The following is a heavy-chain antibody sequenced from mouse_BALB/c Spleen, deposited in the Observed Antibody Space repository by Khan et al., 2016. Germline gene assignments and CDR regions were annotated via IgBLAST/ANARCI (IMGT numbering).Heavy chain of an antibody. CDR3: ASTGDYPYYAMDY. Sequence: QIQLVQSGPELKKPGETVKISCKASGYTFTNYGMNWVKQAPGKGLKWMGWINSNTGEPTYAEEFKGRFAFSLETSASTAYLQINNLKNEDTATCFSASTGDYPYYAMDYWGQGTSVTVSS. J-gene: IGHJ4*01. CDR1: GYTFTNYG. CDR2: INSNTGEP. D-gene: IGHD2-13*01. V-gene: IGHV9-3*02.